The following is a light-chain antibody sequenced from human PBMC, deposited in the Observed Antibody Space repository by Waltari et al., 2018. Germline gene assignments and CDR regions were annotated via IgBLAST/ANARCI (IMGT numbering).Light chain of an antibody. CDR2: WAS. V-gene: IGKV4-1*01. CDR3: QQYYDTPYT. CDR1: RSVLYNSNNKNY. J-gene: IGKJ2*01. Sequence: DIVMTQCPDPLPVSLGERATINCKSRRSVLYNSNNKNYIAWYQQKPGQPPKLLIYWASTRESGVPDRFSGSGSGTDFTLTISTLQAEDVAVYYCQQYYDTPYTFGQGTKLEIK.